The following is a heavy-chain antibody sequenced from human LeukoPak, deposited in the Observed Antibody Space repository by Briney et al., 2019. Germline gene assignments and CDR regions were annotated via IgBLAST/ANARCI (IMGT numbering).Heavy chain of an antibody. CDR3: ARLYGSGSYYNGAFDI. CDR1: AFTFSSYA. J-gene: IGHJ3*02. D-gene: IGHD3-10*01. V-gene: IGHV3-74*01. Sequence: GGSLRLSCAASAFTFSSYAMSWVRQALGKGLVWVSRTNSDGSSTSYADSVKGRFTISRDNAKNTLYLQMNSLRAEDTAVYYCARLYGSGSYYNGAFDIWGQGTMVTVSS. CDR2: TNSDGSST.